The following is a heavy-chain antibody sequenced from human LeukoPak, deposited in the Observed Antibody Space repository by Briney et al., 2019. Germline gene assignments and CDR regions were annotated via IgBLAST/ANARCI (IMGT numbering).Heavy chain of an antibody. CDR3: AREGPRGELSSNNYAPYYYYGMDV. D-gene: IGHD3-16*02. CDR2: IYYSGST. Sequence: SETLSLTCTVSGGSISSSSYYWGWIRQPPGKGLEWIGSIYYSGSTYYNPSLKSRVTISVDTSKNQFSLKLSSVTAADTAVYYCAREGPRGELSSNNYAPYYYYGMDVWGQGTTVTVSS. J-gene: IGHJ6*02. CDR1: GGSISSSSYY. V-gene: IGHV4-39*07.